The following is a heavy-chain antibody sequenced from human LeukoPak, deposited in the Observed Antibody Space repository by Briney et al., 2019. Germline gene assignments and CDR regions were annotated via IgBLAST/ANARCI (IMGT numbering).Heavy chain of an antibody. CDR1: GGSFSGYY. J-gene: IGHJ4*02. Sequence: SETLSLTCAVYGGSFSGYYWSWIRQPPGKGLEWIGEINHSGSTNYNPSLKSRVTISVDTSKNQFSLKLSSVTAAGTAVYYCARGALRYFDWHTLKSPLFDYWGQGTLVTVSS. D-gene: IGHD3-9*01. CDR3: ARGALRYFDWHTLKSPLFDY. CDR2: INHSGST. V-gene: IGHV4-34*01.